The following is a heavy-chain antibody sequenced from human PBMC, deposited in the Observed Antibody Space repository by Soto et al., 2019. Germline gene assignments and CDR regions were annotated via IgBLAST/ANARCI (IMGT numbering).Heavy chain of an antibody. D-gene: IGHD3-22*01. CDR2: INAGNGNT. CDR1: GYTFTRYT. J-gene: IGHJ3*02. Sequence: ASVKVSCKASGYTFTRYTLHWVRQAPGQRLEWIGWINAGNGNTKYSQKFQDRVTISRDTSANTAYLELSSLRSEDTAVYYCARDLSYSSGNADAFPIWGQGTMVSVS. V-gene: IGHV1-3*01. CDR3: ARDLSYSSGNADAFPI.